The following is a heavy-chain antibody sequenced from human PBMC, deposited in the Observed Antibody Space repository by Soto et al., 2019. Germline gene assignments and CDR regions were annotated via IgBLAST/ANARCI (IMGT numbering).Heavy chain of an antibody. V-gene: IGHV4-59*01. D-gene: IGHD5-12*01. CDR2: IYYSGST. CDR1: GGSNSSYY. Sequence: PSETLSLTCTVSGGSNSSYYWSWIRQPPGKGLEWIGYIYYSGSTNYNPSLKSRVTISVDTSKNQFSLKLSSVTAADTAVYYCARVRAVDNVFDIWGQGTMVTVSS. CDR3: ARVRAVDNVFDI. J-gene: IGHJ3*02.